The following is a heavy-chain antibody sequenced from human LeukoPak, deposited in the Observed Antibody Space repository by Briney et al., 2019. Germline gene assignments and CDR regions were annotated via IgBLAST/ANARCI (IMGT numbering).Heavy chain of an antibody. CDR3: ARVRTMIVAEIDY. CDR2: IYYSGST. Sequence: SSETLSLTYTGSGGSISSYYWSWIRQPPGKGLEWIGYIYYSGSTNYNPSLKSRVTISVDTSKNQFSLKLSSVTAADTAVYYCARVRTMIVAEIDYWGQGTLVTVSS. J-gene: IGHJ4*02. D-gene: IGHD3-22*01. CDR1: GGSISSYY. V-gene: IGHV4-59*01.